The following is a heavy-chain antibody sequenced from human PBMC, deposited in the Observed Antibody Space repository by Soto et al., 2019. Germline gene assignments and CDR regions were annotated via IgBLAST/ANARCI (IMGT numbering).Heavy chain of an antibody. CDR3: ARVTTYYDILTGYYYYYGMDV. V-gene: IGHV1-8*01. Sequence: ASVKVSCKASGYTFTSYDINWVRQATGQGLEWLGWMNPNSGNTGYAQKFQGRVTMTRNTSISTAYMELSSLRSEDTAVYYCARVTTYYDILTGYYYYYGMDVWGQGTTVTVSS. J-gene: IGHJ6*02. D-gene: IGHD3-9*01. CDR1: GYTFTSYD. CDR2: MNPNSGNT.